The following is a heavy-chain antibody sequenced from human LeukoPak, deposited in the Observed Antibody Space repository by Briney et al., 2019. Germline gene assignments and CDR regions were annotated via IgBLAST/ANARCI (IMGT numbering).Heavy chain of an antibody. D-gene: IGHD3-16*02. J-gene: IGHJ4*02. CDR2: INPNSGGT. Sequence: ASVKVSCKASGYTFTGYYMHWVRQAPGQGLEWMGWINPNSGGTNYAQKFQGRVTMTRETSISTAYMELSRLRSDDTAVYYCARDLLTFGGVIVPDYWGQGTLVTVSS. CDR3: ARDLLTFGGVIVPDY. CDR1: GYTFTGYY. V-gene: IGHV1-2*02.